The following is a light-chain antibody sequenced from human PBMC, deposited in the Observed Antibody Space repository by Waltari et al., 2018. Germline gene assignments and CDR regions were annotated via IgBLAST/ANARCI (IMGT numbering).Light chain of an antibody. J-gene: IGKJ1*01. CDR2: AAS. Sequence: EIVLTQSPGTLSLSPGERATLSCRASQSIGQYLVWYQQKPGQAPRLLIYAASSRATGIPDRFSGSGSGTDFTLTISGLEPEDFAVYYCQNHERLPATFGQGP. V-gene: IGKV3-20*01. CDR3: QNHERLPAT. CDR1: QSIGQY.